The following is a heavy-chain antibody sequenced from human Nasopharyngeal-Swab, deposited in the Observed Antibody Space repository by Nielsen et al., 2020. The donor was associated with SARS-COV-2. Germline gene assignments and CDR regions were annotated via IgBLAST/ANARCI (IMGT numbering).Heavy chain of an antibody. CDR2: ISANNGNT. Sequence: WVRHAPGQGLEWVGWISANNGNTNYAQKFRGRVTMTTDTSTSTAYMELRSLRSDDTAIYYCARDQWLVHYFDYWGQGTLVTVSS. CDR3: ARDQWLVHYFDY. D-gene: IGHD6-19*01. J-gene: IGHJ4*02. V-gene: IGHV1-18*01.